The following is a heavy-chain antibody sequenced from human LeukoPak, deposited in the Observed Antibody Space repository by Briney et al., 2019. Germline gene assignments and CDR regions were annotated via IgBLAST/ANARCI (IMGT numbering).Heavy chain of an antibody. V-gene: IGHV3-66*01. CDR1: GFTVSSNY. CDR2: IYSGGST. CDR3: AKGRIAAAGINPFAEYFQH. J-gene: IGHJ1*01. D-gene: IGHD6-13*01. Sequence: GGSLRLSCAASGFTVSSNYMSRVRQAPGKGLEWVSVIYSGGSTYYADSVKGRFTISRDNSKNTLYLQMNSLRVEDTAVYYCAKGRIAAAGINPFAEYFQHWGQGTLVTVSS.